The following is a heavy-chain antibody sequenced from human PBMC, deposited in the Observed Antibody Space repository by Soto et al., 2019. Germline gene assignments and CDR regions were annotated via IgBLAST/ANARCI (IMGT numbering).Heavy chain of an antibody. D-gene: IGHD3-10*01. CDR1: GYSFTSYW. Sequence: SLKISCKGSGYSFTSYWISWVRQMPGKGLEWMGRIDPSDSYTNYSPSFQGHVTISADKSISTAYLQWSSLKASDTAMYYCARRTMVRGVGLYGMDVWGQGTTVTVSS. CDR2: IDPSDSYT. V-gene: IGHV5-10-1*01. J-gene: IGHJ6*02. CDR3: ARRTMVRGVGLYGMDV.